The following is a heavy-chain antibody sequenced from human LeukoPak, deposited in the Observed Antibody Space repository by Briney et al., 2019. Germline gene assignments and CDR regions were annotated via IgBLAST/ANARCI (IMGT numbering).Heavy chain of an antibody. CDR3: ARDGLQDDYDAFGI. CDR2: IYSGGST. CDR1: GFTVSSNY. Sequence: GGSLRLSCAASGFTVSSNYMSWVRQAPGKGLEWVSVIYSGGSTYYADSVKGRFTISRDNSKNTLYLQMNSLRAEDTAVYYCARDGLQDDYDAFGIWGQGTMVTVSS. J-gene: IGHJ3*02. V-gene: IGHV3-66*02. D-gene: IGHD5-24*01.